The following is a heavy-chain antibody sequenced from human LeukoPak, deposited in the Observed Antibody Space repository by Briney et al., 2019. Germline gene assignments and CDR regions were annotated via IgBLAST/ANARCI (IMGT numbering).Heavy chain of an antibody. CDR3: ARGGYRIDAFDI. V-gene: IGHV3-21*01. CDR1: GFSLSNHW. Sequence: GGSLRLSCAATGFSLSNHWMHWVRQAPGKGLEWVSSISSSSSYIYYADSVKGRFTISRDNAKNSLYLQMNSLRAEDTAVYYCARGGYRIDAFDIWGQGTMVTVSS. D-gene: IGHD5-18*01. J-gene: IGHJ3*02. CDR2: ISSSSSYI.